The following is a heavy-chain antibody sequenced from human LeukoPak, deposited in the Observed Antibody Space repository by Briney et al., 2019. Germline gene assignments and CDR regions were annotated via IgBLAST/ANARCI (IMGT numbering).Heavy chain of an antibody. CDR2: VYTNERT. J-gene: IGHJ6*03. CDR1: GGSITGSY. V-gene: IGHV4-4*07. D-gene: IGHD3-10*01. CDR3: ARGGGITMVRGAHNYYYFMDV. Sequence: SETLSLTCTVSGGSITGSYWSWIRQPAGKGLEWIGRVYTNERTDYNPSLKSRVTMSIDTARDQLSVKLTSVTAADTAIYYCARGGGITMVRGAHNYYYFMDVWGKGTPVTTSS.